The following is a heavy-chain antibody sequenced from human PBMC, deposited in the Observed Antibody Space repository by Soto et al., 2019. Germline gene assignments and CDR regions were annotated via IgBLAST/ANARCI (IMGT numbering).Heavy chain of an antibody. V-gene: IGHV4-34*01. Sequence: QVQLQQWGAGLLKPSETLSLTCAVYGGSFSGYYWSWIRQPPGKGLEWIGEINHSGSTNYNPSLKSRVTISVDTSKNQFALKLSSVTAADTAVYYCARGGSYGYSSFNWFDPWGQGTLVTVSS. CDR2: INHSGST. J-gene: IGHJ5*02. CDR1: GGSFSGYY. D-gene: IGHD6-13*01. CDR3: ARGGSYGYSSFNWFDP.